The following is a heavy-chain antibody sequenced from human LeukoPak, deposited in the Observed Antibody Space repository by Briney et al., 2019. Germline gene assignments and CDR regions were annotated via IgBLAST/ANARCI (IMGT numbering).Heavy chain of an antibody. Sequence: ASVKVSCKASGYTFTGYYMHWVRQAPGQGLEWMGWINPNSGGTNYAQKFQGRVTMIRDTSISTAYMELSRLRSDDTAVYYCAAPRVYPRGSRTYNWFDPWGQGTLVTVSS. CDR2: INPNSGGT. V-gene: IGHV1-2*02. D-gene: IGHD6-6*01. CDR1: GYTFTGYY. J-gene: IGHJ5*02. CDR3: AAPRVYPRGSRTYNWFDP.